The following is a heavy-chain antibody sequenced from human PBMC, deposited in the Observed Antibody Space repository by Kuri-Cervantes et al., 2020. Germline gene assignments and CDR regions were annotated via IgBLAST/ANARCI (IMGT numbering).Heavy chain of an antibody. V-gene: IGHV3-23*01. CDR1: GFSLRDYA. D-gene: IGHD1-26*01. J-gene: IGHJ4*02. CDR2: ISGRSTDT. Sequence: GESLKISCAASGFSLRDYAMSWVRQAPGKGLEWVSGISGRSTDTYYADSVKGRFTISRDISQNTLYLQLDSLRDDDTAVYYCAKASGAVGSTTWGPFDFWGQGVLVTVSS. CDR3: AKASGAVGSTTWGPFDF.